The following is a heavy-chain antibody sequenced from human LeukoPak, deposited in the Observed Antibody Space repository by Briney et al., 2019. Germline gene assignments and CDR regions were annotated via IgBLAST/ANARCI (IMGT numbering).Heavy chain of an antibody. V-gene: IGHV3-23*01. CDR3: AKGGSDYDDHGYSFDY. J-gene: IGHJ4*02. Sequence: GGSLRLSCVASGFTFSSYAMSWVRQAPGKGLEWVSAISSSGGNTYYADSVKGRFTISRDNSKNTLYLQMNSLRAEDTAVYYCAKGGSDYDDHGYSFDYWGQGALVTVSS. CDR1: GFTFSSYA. D-gene: IGHD1-26*01. CDR2: ISSSGGNT.